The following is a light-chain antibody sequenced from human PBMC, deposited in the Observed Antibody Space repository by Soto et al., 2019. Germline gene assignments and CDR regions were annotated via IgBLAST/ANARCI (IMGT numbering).Light chain of an antibody. J-gene: IGLJ3*02. CDR1: SSDVGSYNR. Sequence: QSVLTQPPSVSGSPGQSVTISCTGTSSDVGSYNRVSWYQQPPGTAPKLMIYEVSNRPSGVPDRFSGSKSGNTASLTISGLQAEDEADYYCSLYTSSISWVFGGGTKLTVL. CDR2: EVS. CDR3: SLYTSSISWV. V-gene: IGLV2-18*01.